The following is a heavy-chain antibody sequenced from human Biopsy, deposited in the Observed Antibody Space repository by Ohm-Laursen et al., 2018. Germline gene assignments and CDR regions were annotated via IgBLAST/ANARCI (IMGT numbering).Heavy chain of an antibody. D-gene: IGHD2-21*02. J-gene: IGHJ4*02. V-gene: IGHV4-59*02. CDR3: ARDDAVTVIRGIYY. CDR1: ADSVTTFS. CDR2: IYYSGTT. Sequence: TLSLTSTVSADSVTTFSWSRLPPPPGQGLVSTGNIYYSGTTDYSPSLKSRVTISIDKTKNQFFLKLSSVTAEDTAVYYCARDDAVTVIRGIYYWGQGTLVTVSS.